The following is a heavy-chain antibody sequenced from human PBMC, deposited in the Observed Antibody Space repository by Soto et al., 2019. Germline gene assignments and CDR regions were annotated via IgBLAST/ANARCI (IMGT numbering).Heavy chain of an antibody. CDR3: AKARLYGDYGNYFDY. CDR1: GFTFSSYG. D-gene: IGHD4-17*01. J-gene: IGHJ4*02. V-gene: IGHV3-30*18. Sequence: QVQLVESGGGVVQPGRSLRLSCAASGFTFSSYGMHWVRQAPGKGLEWVAVISYDGSNKYYADSVKGRFTISRDNSKNTLYLRMNCLRAEDTAVYYCAKARLYGDYGNYFDYWGQGTLVTVSS. CDR2: ISYDGSNK.